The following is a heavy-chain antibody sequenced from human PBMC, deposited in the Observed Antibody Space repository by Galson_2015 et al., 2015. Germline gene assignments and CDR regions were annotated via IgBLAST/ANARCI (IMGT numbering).Heavy chain of an antibody. CDR3: ARGHDSDSSGYYLSGGGGAFDA. V-gene: IGHV4-59*09. J-gene: IGHJ3*01. D-gene: IGHD3-22*01. Sequence: SLRSRVTISIDTSKNQFSLKLSSVTTADTAVYYCARGHDSDSSGYYLSGGGGAFDAWGQGTMVTVSS.